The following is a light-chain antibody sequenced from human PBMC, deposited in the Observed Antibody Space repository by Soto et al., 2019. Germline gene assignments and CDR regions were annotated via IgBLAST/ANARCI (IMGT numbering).Light chain of an antibody. CDR1: TSNIGAPYD. CDR2: GDN. Sequence: QSVLTQPPSVSGAPGQRVSISCTGSTSNIGAPYDVHWYQHLPGTAPKLLIYGDNNRPSGVPDRFSGSKSGTSASLAITRLQAEDEADYYCCSYRDGSARVFGGGTKLTVL. V-gene: IGLV1-40*01. J-gene: IGLJ3*02. CDR3: CSYRDGSARV.